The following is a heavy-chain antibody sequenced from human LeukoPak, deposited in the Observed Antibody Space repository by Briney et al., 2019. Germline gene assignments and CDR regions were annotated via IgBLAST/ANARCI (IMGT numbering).Heavy chain of an antibody. Sequence: GRSLRLSCTMSGFTSRTYGMHWVRPTPGKGLEWVASISYDGRSEYFVDSVKGRFTISRDDSKNTMSLQMNSLRPDDTAVYYCAKSLLDYSYYFFGMDVWGHGTTVTVSS. V-gene: IGHV3-30*18. J-gene: IGHJ6*02. CDR3: AKSLLDYSYYFFGMDV. CDR1: GFTSRTYG. D-gene: IGHD3-16*02. CDR2: ISYDGRSE.